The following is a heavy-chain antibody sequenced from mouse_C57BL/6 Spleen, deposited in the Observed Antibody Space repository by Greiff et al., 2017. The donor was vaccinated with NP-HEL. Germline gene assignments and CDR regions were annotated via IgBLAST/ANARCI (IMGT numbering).Heavy chain of an antibody. CDR1: GYTFTSYT. CDR3: ARSHYYGSSGWFDY. D-gene: IGHD1-1*01. J-gene: IGHJ2*01. Sequence: QVQLKQSGAELARPGASVKMSCKASGYTFTSYTMHWVKQRPGQGLEWIGYINPSSGYTKYNQKFKDKATLTADKSSSTAYMQLSSLTSEDSAVYYCARSHYYGSSGWFDYWGQGTTLTVSS. V-gene: IGHV1-4*01. CDR2: INPSSGYT.